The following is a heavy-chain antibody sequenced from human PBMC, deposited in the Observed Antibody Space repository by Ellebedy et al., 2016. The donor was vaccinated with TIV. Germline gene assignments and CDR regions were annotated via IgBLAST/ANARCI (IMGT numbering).Heavy chain of an antibody. CDR1: GGSISSGTYY. CDR3: ARCVRYYNVLTGYNEYYFDY. CDR2: IYHSGNT. Sequence: SETLSLTCTVSGGSISSGTYYWGWIRQPPGKGLEWIGSIYHSGNTYNNPPLKSRVTIPVDTSKHQFSLRLSSVTAADTAVYYCARCVRYYNVLTGYNEYYFDYWGQGALVTVSS. J-gene: IGHJ4*02. D-gene: IGHD3-9*01. V-gene: IGHV4-39*07.